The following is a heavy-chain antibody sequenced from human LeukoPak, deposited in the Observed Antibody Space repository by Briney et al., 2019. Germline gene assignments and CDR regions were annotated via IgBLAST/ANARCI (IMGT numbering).Heavy chain of an antibody. V-gene: IGHV1-2*02. Sequence: ASVKVSCKASGYTFTGYYMHWVRQAPGQGLEWMGWINPNSGGTNYAQKFQGRVTMTRDTSISTAYMELSRLRSEDTAVYYCARLLITTVTLDGGQSDAFDIWGQGTLVTVSS. D-gene: IGHD4-17*01. CDR2: INPNSGGT. CDR3: ARLLITTVTLDGGQSDAFDI. CDR1: GYTFTGYY. J-gene: IGHJ3*02.